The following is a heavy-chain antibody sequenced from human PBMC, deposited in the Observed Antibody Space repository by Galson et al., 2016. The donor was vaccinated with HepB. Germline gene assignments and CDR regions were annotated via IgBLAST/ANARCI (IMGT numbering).Heavy chain of an antibody. CDR3: ARATYFYDSSGHYYVYYFDY. J-gene: IGHJ4*02. D-gene: IGHD3-22*01. CDR2: IYRSGST. CDR1: GGSISSGGFS. Sequence: TLSLTCAVSGGSISSGGFSWSWIRQPPGKGLEWIGYIYRSGSTYYNPSLKSRVTISEDRSMNQFALKLSSVTAADTAVYYCARATYFYDSSGHYYVYYFDYWGQGSQVTVSS. V-gene: IGHV4-30-2*01.